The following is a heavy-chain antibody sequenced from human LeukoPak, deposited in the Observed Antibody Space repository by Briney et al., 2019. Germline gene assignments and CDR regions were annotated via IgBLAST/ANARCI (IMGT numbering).Heavy chain of an antibody. CDR1: GYSFTSYW. J-gene: IGHJ4*02. CDR2: IYPGDSDT. Sequence: HGESLKISCKGSGYSFTSYWIGWVRQMPGKGLEWMGIIYPGDSDTRYSPSFQGQVTISADKSISTAYLQWSSLKASDTAMYYCARQETIFGVVNWIDYWGQGTLVTVSS. V-gene: IGHV5-51*01. CDR3: ARQETIFGVVNWIDY. D-gene: IGHD3-3*01.